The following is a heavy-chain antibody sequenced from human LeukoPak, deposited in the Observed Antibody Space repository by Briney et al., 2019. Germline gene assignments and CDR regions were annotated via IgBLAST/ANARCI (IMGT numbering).Heavy chain of an antibody. J-gene: IGHJ4*02. CDR3: ARGGYTSGWYRD. CDR2: IYSGGNT. Sequence: GGSLRLSCAASGFTVSSNYMSWVRQAPEQGPEWVSVIYSGGNTNYADSVKGRFTISRDNSKNTLYLQMNNLRAEDTAVYYCARGGYTSGWYRDWGQGTLVTVSS. V-gene: IGHV3-53*01. D-gene: IGHD6-19*01. CDR1: GFTVSSNY.